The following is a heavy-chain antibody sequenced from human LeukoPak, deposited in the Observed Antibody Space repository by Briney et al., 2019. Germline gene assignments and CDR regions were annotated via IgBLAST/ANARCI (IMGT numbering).Heavy chain of an antibody. V-gene: IGHV1-18*01. J-gene: IGHJ5*02. CDR2: ISAYNGHT. CDR3: ARGSYYCSGGSCYSNWFDP. D-gene: IGHD2-15*01. Sequence: ASVKVSCKASGYTFTNYGISRVRQAPGQGLEWMGWISAYNGHTNYAQKLQGRVTMTRDTSTSTAYMELRSLRSDDPAVYYCARGSYYCSGGSCYSNWFDPWGQGTLVTVSS. CDR1: GYTFTNYG.